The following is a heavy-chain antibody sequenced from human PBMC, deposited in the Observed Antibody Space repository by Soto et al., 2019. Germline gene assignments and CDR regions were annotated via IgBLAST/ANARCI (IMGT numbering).Heavy chain of an antibody. V-gene: IGHV1-69*04. D-gene: IGHD6-6*01. CDR3: AREGIAARPELYYYYYYMDV. CDR1: GGTFSSYT. Sequence: SVKVSCKASGGTFSSYTISWVRQTPGQGLEWMGRIIPILGIANYAQKFQGRVTITADKSTSTAYMELSSLRSEDTAVYYCAREGIAARPELYYYYYYMDVWGKGTTVTVS. J-gene: IGHJ6*03. CDR2: IIPILGIA.